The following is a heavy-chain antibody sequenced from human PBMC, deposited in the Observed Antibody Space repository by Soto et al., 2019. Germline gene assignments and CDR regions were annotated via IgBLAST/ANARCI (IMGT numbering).Heavy chain of an antibody. CDR3: ARDRAGVAADV. CDR2: IYFNGST. Sequence: SQTLSLTCTVSAGSISSGCYYWSWIRQHPGKGLEGLAYIYFNGSTYYNPSLKRRVTISVDTSNNQFALKLSSVTAADTAVYYCARDRAGVAADVWGQGTTVTVSS. V-gene: IGHV4-31*03. CDR1: AGSISSGCYY. J-gene: IGHJ3*01. D-gene: IGHD3-3*01.